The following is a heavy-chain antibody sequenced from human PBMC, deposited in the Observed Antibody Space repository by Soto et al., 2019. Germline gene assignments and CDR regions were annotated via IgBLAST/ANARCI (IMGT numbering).Heavy chain of an antibody. Sequence: SSETLYLTCSVSGGSVSNKTYYWSWIRQPPGKRLEWIGYVYYSGTTNYNPSLKSRVTISVDLSKNQFSLRLSSVTTADTALYYCARTMAVTNTLPERYFFDYWGQGTPDTVSS. V-gene: IGHV4-61*01. CDR1: GGSVSNKTYY. CDR2: VYYSGTT. J-gene: IGHJ4*02. CDR3: ARTMAVTNTLPERYFFDY. D-gene: IGHD3-10*01.